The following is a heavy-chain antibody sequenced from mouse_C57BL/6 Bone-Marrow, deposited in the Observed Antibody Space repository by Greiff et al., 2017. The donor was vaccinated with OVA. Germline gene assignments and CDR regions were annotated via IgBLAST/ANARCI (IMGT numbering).Heavy chain of an antibody. CDR1: GFTFTTYY. V-gene: IGHV7-3*01. Sequence: EVKLVESGGGLVQPGDSLSLSCAASGFTFTTYYMSWVRQPPGKALEWLAFIRNKPNGSTTEYSASVKGRFTISRANSQSILYLQMNALRAEDSATYYGARYKGRVAVDYFDYWGQGTALTVSS. CDR2: IRNKPNGSTT. D-gene: IGHD1-1*01. CDR3: ARYKGRVAVDYFDY. J-gene: IGHJ2*01.